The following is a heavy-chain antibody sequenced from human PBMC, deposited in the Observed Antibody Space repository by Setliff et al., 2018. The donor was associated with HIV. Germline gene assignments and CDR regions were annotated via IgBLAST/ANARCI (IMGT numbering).Heavy chain of an antibody. CDR3: AMGSSGYPFDY. Sequence: KPSETLSLTCSVSGGSISSSSYYWGWIRQPPGKGLDWIGSMSYTGTTYDNPSLKSRVTISVDTSKNQFSLKLTSVTAADAAVYFCAMGSSGYPFDYWGQGSLVTV. CDR2: MSYTGTT. D-gene: IGHD3-22*01. J-gene: IGHJ4*02. V-gene: IGHV4-39*01. CDR1: GGSISSSSYY.